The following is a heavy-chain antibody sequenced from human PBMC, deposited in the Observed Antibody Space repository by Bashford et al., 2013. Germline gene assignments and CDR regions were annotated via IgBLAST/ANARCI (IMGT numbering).Heavy chain of an antibody. V-gene: IGHV1-2*02. J-gene: IGHJ2*01. CDR2: INPNPNSGAT. Sequence: WVRQAPGQGLEWMGWINPNPNSGATKYAEMFQGRVTMTRDTSISTAYMELSSLRSDDTAVYYCAKXYCAGDCASFFDLWAVAPWSPSPQ. CDR3: AKXYCAGDCASFFDL. D-gene: IGHD2-21*02.